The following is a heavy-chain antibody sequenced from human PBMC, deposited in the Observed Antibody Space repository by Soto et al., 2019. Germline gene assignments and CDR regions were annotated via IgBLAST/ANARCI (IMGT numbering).Heavy chain of an antibody. V-gene: IGHV5-51*01. CDR3: ARPFDTSGWYDH. CDR2: IYPGDSDT. D-gene: IGHD6-19*01. Sequence: ESLKISCKGSEYSFTTYWIAWVRQMPGKGLECMGIIYPGDSDTRYSPSFQGQVTISADKSINTAYLQWSSLKASDSAIYYCARPFDTSGWYDHWGQGTLVTVSS. CDR1: EYSFTTYW. J-gene: IGHJ5*02.